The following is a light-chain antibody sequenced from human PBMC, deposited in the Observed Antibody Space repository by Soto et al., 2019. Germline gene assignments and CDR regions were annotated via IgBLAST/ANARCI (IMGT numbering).Light chain of an antibody. J-gene: IGKJ1*01. V-gene: IGKV1-17*01. CDR1: QSISSY. CDR2: AAS. CDR3: LQYNSYPWT. Sequence: DIQMTQSPSTLSAYVGDRVTITCRASQSISSYLNWYQQKPGKAPKLLIYAASSLHSGVPSRFSGSASGTEFTLTISSLQPEDFATYYCLQYNSYPWTFGQGTKVDIK.